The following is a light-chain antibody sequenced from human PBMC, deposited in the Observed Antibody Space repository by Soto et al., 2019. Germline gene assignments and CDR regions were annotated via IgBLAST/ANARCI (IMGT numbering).Light chain of an antibody. V-gene: IGKV1-39*01. CDR1: QSISSY. Sequence: DIPMTQSPSSLSASVGDRVTITCRASQSISSYLNWYQQKPGKAPKLLIYAASSLQSGVPSRFSGSGSGTDFTLTISSLQPEDFATYYCQQSYSTPVIMYTFGQGTKLEIK. CDR2: AAS. J-gene: IGKJ2*01. CDR3: QQSYSTPVIMYT.